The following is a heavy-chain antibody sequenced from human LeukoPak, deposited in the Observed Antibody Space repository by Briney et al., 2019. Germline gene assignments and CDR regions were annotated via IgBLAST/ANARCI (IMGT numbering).Heavy chain of an antibody. J-gene: IGHJ6*02. V-gene: IGHV1-8*02. CDR3: ASPYCSGGSCGYYYGMDV. D-gene: IGHD2-15*01. CDR1: GYTFTSYV. CDR2: MNPNSGNT. Sequence: ASVKVSCKASGYTFTSYVISWVRQAPGQGLEWMGWMNPNSGNTGYAQKFQGRVTMTRNTSISTAYMELSSLRSEDTAVYYCASPYCSGGSCGYYYGMDVWGQGTTVTVSS.